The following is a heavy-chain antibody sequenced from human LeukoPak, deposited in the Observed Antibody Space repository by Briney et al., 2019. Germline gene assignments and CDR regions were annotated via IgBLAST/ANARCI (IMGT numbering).Heavy chain of an antibody. CDR3: ARTHMGAGLLWFGEYSHAFNWFDP. Sequence: PSETLSLTCTVSGGSISSGGYYWSWIRQHPGKGLEWIGYIYYSGSTYYNPSLKSRVTISVDTSKNQFSLKLSSVTAADTAVYYCARTHMGAGLLWFGEYSHAFNWFDPWGQGTLVTVSS. CDR1: GGSISSGGYY. V-gene: IGHV4-31*03. CDR2: IYYSGST. J-gene: IGHJ5*02. D-gene: IGHD3-10*01.